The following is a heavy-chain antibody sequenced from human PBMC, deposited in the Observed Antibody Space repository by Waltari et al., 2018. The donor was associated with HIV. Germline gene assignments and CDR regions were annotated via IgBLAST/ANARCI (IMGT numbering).Heavy chain of an antibody. CDR1: GYTFTSYA. D-gene: IGHD3-22*01. Sequence: QVQLVQSGAEVKKPGASVKVSCKASGYTFTSYALHWVRQAPGQRLEWMGWINAGNGNTKYSQKFQGRVTITRDTSASTAYMELSSLRSEDTAVYYCARGPYDSSGLIWVYYFDYWGQGTLVTVSS. CDR3: ARGPYDSSGLIWVYYFDY. CDR2: INAGNGNT. J-gene: IGHJ4*02. V-gene: IGHV1-3*01.